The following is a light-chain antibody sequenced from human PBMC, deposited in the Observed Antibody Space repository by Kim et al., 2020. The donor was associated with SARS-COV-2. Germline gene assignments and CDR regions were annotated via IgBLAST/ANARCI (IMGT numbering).Light chain of an antibody. J-gene: IGLJ3*02. CDR1: SSDVGDYNY. CDR2: DVN. V-gene: IGLV2-14*03. CDR3: SSYTTSGTRV. Sequence: QSVVTQPASVSGSPGQSITISCTATSSDVGDYNYVSWYQQHPGKAPKLMIYDVNNRPSGVSNRFSGSKSGNTASLTISGLQAEDEADYHCSSYTTSGTRVFGGGTKVTVL.